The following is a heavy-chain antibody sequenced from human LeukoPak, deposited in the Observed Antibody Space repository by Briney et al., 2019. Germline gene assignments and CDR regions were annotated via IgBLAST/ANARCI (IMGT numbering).Heavy chain of an antibody. CDR2: FDPEDGET. CDR3: ATAARYCSSTSCWDLDDY. Sequence: ASVKVSCKVSGYTLTELSMHWVRQAPGKGLEWMGGFDPEDGETIYAQKFQGRVTMTEDTSTDTAYMELSSLRSEDTAVYYCATAARYCSSTSCWDLDDYWGQGTLVTVSS. V-gene: IGHV1-24*01. CDR1: GYTLTELS. D-gene: IGHD2-2*01. J-gene: IGHJ4*02.